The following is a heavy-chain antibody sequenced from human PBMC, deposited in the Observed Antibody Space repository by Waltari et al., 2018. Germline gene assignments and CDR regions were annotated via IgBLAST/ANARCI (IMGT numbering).Heavy chain of an antibody. CDR2: IYHSGST. V-gene: IGHV4-38-2*01. CDR3: ARGGSYYYMDY. J-gene: IGHJ4*02. D-gene: IGHD1-26*01. CDR1: GYSISSGYY. Sequence: QVQLQESGPGLVKPSETLSLTCAVSGYSISSGYYWGWIRQPPGKGLEWIGSIYHSGSTYYNPPLKSRVTISVDTSKNQFSLKLSSVTAADTAVYDCARGGSYYYMDYWGQGTLVTVSS.